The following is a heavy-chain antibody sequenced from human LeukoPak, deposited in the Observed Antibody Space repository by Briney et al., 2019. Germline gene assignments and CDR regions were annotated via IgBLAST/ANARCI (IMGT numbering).Heavy chain of an antibody. CDR2: INNRGYTT. CDR3: AKDGGLWVSAHWGDS. Sequence: GGSLRLSCAASGFTFSSYAMSWVRQAPGKGLEWVSSINNRGYTTYYADSVKGRFTVSRDDSKNTLYLQMNSLRAEDTAVYYCAKDGGLWVSAHWGDSWGRGTLVTVSS. J-gene: IGHJ4*02. V-gene: IGHV3-23*01. CDR1: GFTFSSYA. D-gene: IGHD7-27*01.